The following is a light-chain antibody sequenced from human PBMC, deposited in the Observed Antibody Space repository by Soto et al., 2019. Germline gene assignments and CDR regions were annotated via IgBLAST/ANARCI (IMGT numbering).Light chain of an antibody. V-gene: IGLV1-44*01. CDR3: AAWDDILDAYV. CDR2: NDD. Sequence: QSVLTQPPSASGTPGQRVTISCSGGTSNIRTNAVNWFQQLPGTAPTLLIYNDDRRPSGVPDRVSGSKSGTSASLAISGLQSEDEADYYCAAWDDILDAYVFGTGTKVTVL. J-gene: IGLJ1*01. CDR1: TSNIRTNA.